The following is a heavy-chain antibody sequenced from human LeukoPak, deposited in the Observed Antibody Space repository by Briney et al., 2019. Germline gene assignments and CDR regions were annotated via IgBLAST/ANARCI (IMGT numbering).Heavy chain of an antibody. J-gene: IGHJ4*02. D-gene: IGHD3-9*01. CDR3: ARQLRYFDWSIY. V-gene: IGHV4-39*07. Sequence: PSETLSLTCTVSGGSISSSRYHWGWIRQPPGKGLEWIGSIYYSGTTYYNPSLKSRVTISVDTSKNQFSLRLSSVTAADTAVYYCARQLRYFDWSIYWGQGTLVTVSS. CDR1: GGSISSSRYH. CDR2: IYYSGTT.